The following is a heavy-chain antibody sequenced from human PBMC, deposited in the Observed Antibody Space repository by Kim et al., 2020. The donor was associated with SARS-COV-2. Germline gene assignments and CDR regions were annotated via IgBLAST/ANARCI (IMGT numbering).Heavy chain of an antibody. D-gene: IGHD6-19*01. CDR1: GYTFINYV. CDR2: ISIGHDDT. V-gene: IGHV1-3*04. CDR3: ARGSGWAFDY. J-gene: IGHJ4*02. Sequence: ASVKVSCKASGYTFINYVMHWVRQAPGQRLEWMGLISIGHDDTKYSQKFRGRVTITRDTTASTAYMELSRLRSEDTAVYYCARGSGWAFDYWGQGTLVTV.